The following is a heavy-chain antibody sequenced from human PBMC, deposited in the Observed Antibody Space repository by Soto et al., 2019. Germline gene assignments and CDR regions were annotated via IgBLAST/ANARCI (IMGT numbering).Heavy chain of an antibody. CDR3: ARVESQSSGYYY. J-gene: IGHJ4*02. D-gene: IGHD3-22*01. Sequence: QVQLVESGGGVVQPGRSLRLSCAASGFTFSSYAMHWVRQAPGKGLEWVAVISYDGSNKYYADSVKGRFTISRDNSKNTLYLQMNSLRAEDTAVYYCARVESQSSGYYYWGQVTLVTVSS. CDR2: ISYDGSNK. V-gene: IGHV3-30-3*01. CDR1: GFTFSSYA.